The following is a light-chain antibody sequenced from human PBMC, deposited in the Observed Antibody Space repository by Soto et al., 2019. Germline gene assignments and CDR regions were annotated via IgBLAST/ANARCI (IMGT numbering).Light chain of an antibody. J-gene: IGKJ3*01. CDR3: QQYGSSLFT. CDR2: GEY. Sequence: EIVLTQSPGTLSLAPGERATLSCRASHSVSSSYLAWYQQKPGQDHRLLIYGEYSRATGIPDRFSGSGYGKDFTLTISSLEPEDFAVYSCQQYGSSLFTFGPGTKVDI. V-gene: IGKV3-20*01. CDR1: HSVSSSY.